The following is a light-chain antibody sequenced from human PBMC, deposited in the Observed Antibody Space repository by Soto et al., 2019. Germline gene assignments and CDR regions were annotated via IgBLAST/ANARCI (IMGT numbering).Light chain of an antibody. CDR2: WAS. CDR3: QQYYSTPPT. J-gene: IGKJ4*01. V-gene: IGKV4-1*01. Sequence: DIVMTQSPDSLAVSLGERATINCKSSQSVLYSSNNKNYLAWYQQKPGQPPKLLIFWASTRESGVPDRCSGRGSGTDFTLTISSLQAEDVAVYYCQQYYSTPPTFGGGTKVEIK. CDR1: QSVLYSSNNKNY.